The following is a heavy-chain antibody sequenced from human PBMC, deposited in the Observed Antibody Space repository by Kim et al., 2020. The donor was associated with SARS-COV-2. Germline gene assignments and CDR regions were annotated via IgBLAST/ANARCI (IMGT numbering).Heavy chain of an antibody. Sequence: GGSLRLSCAASGFTFSSAWMSWVRQAPGKGLEWVGRIKSETDGGTTDYAAPVKGRFTISRDDSKNTLYLQMNSLKTEDTAVYYCTTVTFSYDSSAFWGQGTLVTVSS. V-gene: IGHV3-15*01. J-gene: IGHJ4*02. CDR3: TTVTFSYDSSAF. CDR1: GFTFSSAW. CDR2: IKSETDGGTT. D-gene: IGHD3-22*01.